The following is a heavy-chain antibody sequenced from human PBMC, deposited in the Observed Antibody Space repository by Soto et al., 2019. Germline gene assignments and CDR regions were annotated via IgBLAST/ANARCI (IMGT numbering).Heavy chain of an antibody. Sequence: EVQLVKSGGGLVQPGGSLKLSCAASGFTFSGSAMHWVRQASGKGLEWVGRIRSKANNYATAYGASVKGRFTISRDDSKNTAYLQMNSLKTEDTAVYYCSRQASDFWSGKPQYYMDVWGKGTTVTVSS. J-gene: IGHJ6*03. CDR2: IRSKANNYAT. CDR1: GFTFSGSA. D-gene: IGHD3-3*01. CDR3: SRQASDFWSGKPQYYMDV. V-gene: IGHV3-73*01.